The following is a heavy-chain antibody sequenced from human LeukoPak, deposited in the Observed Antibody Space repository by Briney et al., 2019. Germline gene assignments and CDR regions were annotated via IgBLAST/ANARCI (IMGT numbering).Heavy chain of an antibody. Sequence: SETLSLTCAVYGGSFSGYYWSWIRQPPGKGLEWIGEINRSGSTNYNPSLKSRVTISVDTSKNQFSLKLSSVTAADTAVYCCARVEYSSSSGGNWFDPWGQGTLVTVSS. V-gene: IGHV4-34*01. J-gene: IGHJ5*02. D-gene: IGHD6-6*01. CDR2: INRSGST. CDR1: GGSFSGYY. CDR3: ARVEYSSSSGGNWFDP.